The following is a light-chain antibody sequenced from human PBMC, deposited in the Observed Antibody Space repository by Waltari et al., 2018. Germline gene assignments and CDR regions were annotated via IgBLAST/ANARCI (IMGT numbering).Light chain of an antibody. CDR1: QSVLYRSNNKNY. CDR2: WAS. Sequence: DIVMTQSPDPLAVSLGERATINCKSSQSVLYRSNNKNYLAWYQQKPGQPPKLLIYWASTRESGVPDRFSGSGSGTDFTLTISSLQAEDVSVYYCQQYYSTPPTFGQGTKVEIK. J-gene: IGKJ1*01. CDR3: QQYYSTPPT. V-gene: IGKV4-1*01.